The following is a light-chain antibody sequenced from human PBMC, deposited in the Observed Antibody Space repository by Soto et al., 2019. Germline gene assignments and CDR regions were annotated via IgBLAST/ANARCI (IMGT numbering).Light chain of an antibody. Sequence: QSALTQPPSASGSPGQSVAISCTGTSSDVGGYNYVSWYQQHPGKAPKLMIYEVNKRPSGVPDRFSGSKSGNTASLTVSGLQAEDEAEYYCSSYLSSTTLVVFGGGTKVTV. CDR1: SSDVGGYNY. CDR2: EVN. V-gene: IGLV2-8*01. J-gene: IGLJ2*01. CDR3: SSYLSSTTLVV.